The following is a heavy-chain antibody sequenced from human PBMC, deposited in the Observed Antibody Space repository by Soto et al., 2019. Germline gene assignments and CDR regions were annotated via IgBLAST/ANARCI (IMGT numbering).Heavy chain of an antibody. V-gene: IGHV3-33*01. Sequence: QVQLVESGGGVDQPGRSLRLSCAASGFTFSSYGMHWVRQAPGKGLEWVAVIWYDGSNKYYADSVKGRFTISRDNSKNTLYLQMNSLRAEDTAVYYCARVSVAGTLADYWGQGTLVTVSS. CDR2: IWYDGSNK. D-gene: IGHD6-19*01. CDR3: ARVSVAGTLADY. J-gene: IGHJ4*02. CDR1: GFTFSSYG.